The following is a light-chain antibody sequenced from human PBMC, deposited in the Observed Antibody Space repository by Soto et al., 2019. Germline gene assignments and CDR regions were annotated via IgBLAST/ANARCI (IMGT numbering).Light chain of an antibody. CDR3: QQRANWPLT. J-gene: IGKJ4*01. CDR2: DVS. V-gene: IGKV3-11*01. CDR1: QSVSSS. Sequence: DILLTQYPATLSLSPGERATLSCRASQSVSSSLAWYQQKTGQDPRLLMFDVSNRATGTPARFSGSGSGTDFTLTISRLETEDFVVYYCQQRANWPLTFGGGTRWIS.